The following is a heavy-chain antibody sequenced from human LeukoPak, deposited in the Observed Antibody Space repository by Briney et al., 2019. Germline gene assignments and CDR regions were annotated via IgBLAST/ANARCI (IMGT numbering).Heavy chain of an antibody. J-gene: IGHJ5*02. CDR1: GFSFDDYD. CDR3: AKDRVGYCSGGSCYSEAYWFDP. CDR2: INWNGGST. D-gene: IGHD2-15*01. V-gene: IGHV3-20*04. Sequence: GGSLRLSCAASGFSFDDYDMSWVRQAPGKGLEWVSGINWNGGSTGYADSVKGRFTISRDNSKNTLYLQMNSLRAEDTAVYYCAKDRVGYCSGGSCYSEAYWFDPWGQGTLVTVSS.